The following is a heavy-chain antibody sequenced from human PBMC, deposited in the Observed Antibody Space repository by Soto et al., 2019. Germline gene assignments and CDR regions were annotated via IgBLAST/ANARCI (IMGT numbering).Heavy chain of an antibody. V-gene: IGHV4-30-4*01. D-gene: IGHD3-22*01. Sequence: QVQLQESGPGLVKPSQTLSLTCTVSGGSISSGDYYWSWIRQPPGKGLEWIGYIYYSGSTYYNPSLKSRVTISVDTSKNQCSLKLSSVTAADTAVDYCAREGGYYDSSGYQFDYWGQGTLVTVSS. J-gene: IGHJ4*02. CDR3: AREGGYYDSSGYQFDY. CDR1: GGSISSGDYY. CDR2: IYYSGST.